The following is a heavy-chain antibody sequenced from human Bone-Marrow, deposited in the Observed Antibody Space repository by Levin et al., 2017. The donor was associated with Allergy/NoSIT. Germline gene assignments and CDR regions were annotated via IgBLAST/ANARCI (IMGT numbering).Heavy chain of an antibody. Sequence: GESLKISCAASGFTFSNYAMSWVRQAPGKGLEWVSAISGSGRSTYYAGSVKGRFTISRDNFKNTLFLQMDSLRAEDTAVYYCAKDTPPYYYDSSGYYLDYWGQGTLVTVSS. CDR2: ISGSGRST. V-gene: IGHV3-23*01. CDR1: GFTFSNYA. D-gene: IGHD3-22*01. J-gene: IGHJ4*02. CDR3: AKDTPPYYYDSSGYYLDY.